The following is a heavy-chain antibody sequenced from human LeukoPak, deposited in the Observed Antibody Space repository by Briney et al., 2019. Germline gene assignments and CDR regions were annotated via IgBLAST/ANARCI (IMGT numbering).Heavy chain of an antibody. J-gene: IGHJ4*02. Sequence: ASVKVSCEASGYTFNNYGISWVRQAPGQGLEWMGWISAYNGNTNYAQKFQDRVTMTTDTSTSTAFMELRSLRSDDTAVYYCARAKTFDYWGQGTLVTVSS. V-gene: IGHV1-18*01. CDR2: ISAYNGNT. CDR3: ARAKTFDY. CDR1: GYTFNNYG.